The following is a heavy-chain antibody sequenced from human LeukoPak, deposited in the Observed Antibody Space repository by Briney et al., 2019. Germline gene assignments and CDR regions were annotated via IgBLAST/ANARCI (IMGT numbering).Heavy chain of an antibody. CDR2: ISSGGSSI. J-gene: IGHJ4*02. CDR1: TFTFSTYE. CDR3: ATDKLGGSGSYDY. D-gene: IGHD3-10*01. V-gene: IGHV3-48*03. Sequence: GGSLRLSCAASTFTFSTYEMNWVRQAPGKGLEWISFISSGGSSIYYADSVKGRFTISRDNAKNSLYLQMNSLRAEDTAVYYCATDKLGGSGSYDYWGQGTLVTVSS.